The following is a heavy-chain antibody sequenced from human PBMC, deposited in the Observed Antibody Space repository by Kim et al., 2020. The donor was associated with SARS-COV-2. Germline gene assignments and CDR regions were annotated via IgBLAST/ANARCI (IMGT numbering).Heavy chain of an antibody. V-gene: IGHV3-15*01. CDR2: IKTKSDGGTT. J-gene: IGHJ6*03. D-gene: IGHD1-7*01. CDR3: IRELGSGYCDYYMDV. CDR1: GFTFSNAF. Sequence: GGSLRLSCAASGFTFSNAFMSWVRQAPGKGLEWVCQIKTKSDGGTTDFAAPGKGRFSNSRDNSTSTVYLQMIRLRAEDTGVYDCIRELGSGYCDYYMDVWGKGTPVTVSS.